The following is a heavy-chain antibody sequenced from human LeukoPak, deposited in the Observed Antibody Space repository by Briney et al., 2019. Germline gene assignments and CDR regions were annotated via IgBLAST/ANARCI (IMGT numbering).Heavy chain of an antibody. J-gene: IGHJ5*02. Sequence: SETLSLACTVSGGSISSGGYYWSWIRQPPGKGLEWIGYIYHSGSTYYNPSLKSRVTISVDTSKNQFSLKLSSVTAADTAVYYCARSFPYYYGSGSPNWFDPWGQGTLVTVSS. CDR1: GGSISSGGYY. D-gene: IGHD3-10*01. CDR2: IYHSGST. CDR3: ARSFPYYYGSGSPNWFDP. V-gene: IGHV4-30-2*01.